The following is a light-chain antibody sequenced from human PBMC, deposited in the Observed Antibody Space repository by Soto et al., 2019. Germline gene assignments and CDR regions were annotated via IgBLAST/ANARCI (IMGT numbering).Light chain of an antibody. CDR1: QSVSSSY. CDR2: GAS. J-gene: IGKJ2*01. CDR3: QQYGSSPPYT. Sequence: EIVLTQSPGTLSLSPGERATLSCRASQSVSSSYLAWYQQKPGQAPRLLLYGASSRATGIPDRFSGSGSGTDFTLTICRLEPEDFAVYYCQQYGSSPPYTFDQGTKLEIK. V-gene: IGKV3-20*01.